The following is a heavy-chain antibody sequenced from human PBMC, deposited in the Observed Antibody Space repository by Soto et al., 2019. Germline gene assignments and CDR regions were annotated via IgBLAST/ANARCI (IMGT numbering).Heavy chain of an antibody. V-gene: IGHV4-30-2*01. Sequence: SETLSLTCAVSGGSISSGVYSWIWIRQPPGKGLEWIGYIYHSGSTYYNPSLKSRVTISVDRSKNQFSLKLSSVTAADTAVYYCARGGVVVALFDYWGQGTLVTVSS. CDR2: IYHSGST. J-gene: IGHJ4*02. CDR1: GGSISSGVYS. D-gene: IGHD2-15*01. CDR3: ARGGVVVALFDY.